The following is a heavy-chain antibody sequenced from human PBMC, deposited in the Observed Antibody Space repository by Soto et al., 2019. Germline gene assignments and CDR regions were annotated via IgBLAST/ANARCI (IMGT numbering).Heavy chain of an antibody. CDR3: ARAGYAKSLDY. V-gene: IGHV3-72*01. CDR2: SRNKGNSYTT. J-gene: IGHJ4*02. CDR1: GFIFSDHD. D-gene: IGHD5-18*01. Sequence: EVQLAESGGGLVQPGGSLRLSCAVSGFIFSDHDMDWVRQAPGRWLEWVGRSRNKGNSYTTHYAASVKGRFTMSRDDSRKSLYQQMSSLKNEDTAVYYCARAGYAKSLDYWGQGTLVTVSS.